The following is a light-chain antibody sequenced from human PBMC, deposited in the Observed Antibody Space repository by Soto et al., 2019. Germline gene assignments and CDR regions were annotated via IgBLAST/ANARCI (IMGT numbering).Light chain of an antibody. V-gene: IGLV2-11*01. CDR1: SSDVGGYNY. Sequence: QSALTQPRSVSGSPGQSVTISCTGTSSDVGGYNYVSWYQQYPGKAPKLMIYDVSKRPSGVPDRFSGSKSGNTVSLTISGLQAEDEADYYCCSYAGTHTYVFGTGTKLTVL. CDR2: DVS. CDR3: CSYAGTHTYV. J-gene: IGLJ1*01.